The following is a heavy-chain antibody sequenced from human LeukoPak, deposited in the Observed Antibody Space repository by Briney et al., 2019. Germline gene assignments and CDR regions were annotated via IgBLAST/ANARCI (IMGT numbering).Heavy chain of an antibody. Sequence: PGGSLRLSCAVSGFTFSDYYMSWVRQAPGKGLEWVSYISSSGSMLHYADSVEGRFTISRDNAKNSLYLQMNSLRAEDTAVYYCASTPTGTCHWGQGTLVTVSS. D-gene: IGHD2-15*01. CDR1: GFTFSDYY. V-gene: IGHV3-11*04. CDR2: ISSSGSML. J-gene: IGHJ4*02. CDR3: ASTPTGTCH.